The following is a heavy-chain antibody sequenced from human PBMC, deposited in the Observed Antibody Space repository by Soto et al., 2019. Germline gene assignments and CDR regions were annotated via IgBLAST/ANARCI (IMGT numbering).Heavy chain of an antibody. D-gene: IGHD1-7*01. CDR3: ARDNWNYDAGAFDI. CDR1: GFTFSSYW. V-gene: IGHV3-7*01. J-gene: IGHJ3*02. CDR2: INQDGSEK. Sequence: GGSLRLSCAASGFTFSSYWMSWVRQAPGKGLEWVANINQDGSEKYYVDSVKGRFTISRDNAKNSLYLQMNSLRAEDTAVYYCARDNWNYDAGAFDIWGQGTMVTVSS.